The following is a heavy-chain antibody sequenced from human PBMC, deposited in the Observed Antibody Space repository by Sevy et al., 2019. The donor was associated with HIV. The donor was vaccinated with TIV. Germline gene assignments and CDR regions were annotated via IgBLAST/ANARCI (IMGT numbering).Heavy chain of an antibody. Sequence: GGSLRLSCAASGFTFSNAWMSWVRQAPGKGLEWFARIKSKTDGATTGYAAPVKGRFTISRDDSKNTLYLQMNSLKTEYTAVYYCTTDGGGVNGAFDIWGQGTMVTVSS. J-gene: IGHJ3*02. CDR3: TTDGGGVNGAFDI. CDR2: IKSKTDGATT. CDR1: GFTFSNAW. D-gene: IGHD3-16*01. V-gene: IGHV3-15*01.